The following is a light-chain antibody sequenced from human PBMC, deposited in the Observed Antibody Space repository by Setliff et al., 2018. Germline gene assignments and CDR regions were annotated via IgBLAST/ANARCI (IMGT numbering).Light chain of an antibody. Sequence: QSALTQPASVSGSPGQSITISCTGTSSDVGVFNYVSWYQQHPGKAPKLMIYDVTSRPSGVSNRFSGSKSGNTASLTISGFQVGDEADYYCSSYKSDSTYVFGTGTKVTVL. J-gene: IGLJ1*01. V-gene: IGLV2-14*03. CDR3: SSYKSDSTYV. CDR1: SSDVGVFNY. CDR2: DVT.